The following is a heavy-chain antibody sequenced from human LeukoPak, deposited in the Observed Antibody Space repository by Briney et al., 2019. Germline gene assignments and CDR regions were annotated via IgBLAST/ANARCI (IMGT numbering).Heavy chain of an antibody. D-gene: IGHD3-22*01. CDR1: GGSISSYY. J-gene: IGHJ4*02. Sequence: SETLSLTCTVSGGSISSYYWSWIRKPPGKGLEWIGYIYYSGSTNYNPSLKSRVTISVDTSKNQFSLKLSSVTAADTAVYYCARGAIDSSGYNYYFDYWGQGTLVTVSS. CDR2: IYYSGST. CDR3: ARGAIDSSGYNYYFDY. V-gene: IGHV4-59*01.